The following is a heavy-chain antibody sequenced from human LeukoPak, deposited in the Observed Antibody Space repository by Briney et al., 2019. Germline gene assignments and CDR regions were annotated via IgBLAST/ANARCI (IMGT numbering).Heavy chain of an antibody. CDR1: GYSFTSYW. V-gene: IGHV5-51*01. CDR2: IYPGDSDT. D-gene: IGHD6-19*01. CDR3: ARLNYGYSSGWYGGDY. J-gene: IGHJ4*02. Sequence: GESLKISCKGSGYSFTSYWIGWVRQMPGKGLEWMGIIYPGDSDTRYSPSFQGQVTISADKSISTAYLQWSSLKASDTAMYYCARLNYGYSSGWYGGDYWGQGTLVTVSS.